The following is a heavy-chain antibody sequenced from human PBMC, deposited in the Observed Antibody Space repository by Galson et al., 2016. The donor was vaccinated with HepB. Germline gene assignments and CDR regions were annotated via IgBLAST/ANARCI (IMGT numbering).Heavy chain of an antibody. V-gene: IGHV4-59*01. J-gene: IGHJ4*02. D-gene: IGHD6-19*01. CDR2: IYSSGSG. Sequence: SETLSLTCTVSGDSISNYYWNWLRQSPGKGLEWIGFIYSSGSGNYNPSLRSRVSISLDTPKSQFSLKVHSVTAADTAVYYCARDHSSAFDYWGQGILVTVSS. CDR3: ARDHSSAFDY. CDR1: GDSISNYY.